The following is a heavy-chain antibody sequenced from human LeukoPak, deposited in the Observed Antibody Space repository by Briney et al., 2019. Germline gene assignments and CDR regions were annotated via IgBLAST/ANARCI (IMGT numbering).Heavy chain of an antibody. D-gene: IGHD5-24*01. J-gene: IGHJ4*02. CDR2: VSSSSKYI. CDR3: ARDLGRRDGPDN. V-gene: IGHV3-21*01. Sequence: KPGGSLRLSCAASGFTFSTYSMNWVRQAPGKGLEWVSSVSSSSKYIYHADSVKGRFTISRDNAKDSLYLQMNSLRAEDTAVYYCARDLGRRDGPDNWGQGTLVTVSS. CDR1: GFTFSTYS.